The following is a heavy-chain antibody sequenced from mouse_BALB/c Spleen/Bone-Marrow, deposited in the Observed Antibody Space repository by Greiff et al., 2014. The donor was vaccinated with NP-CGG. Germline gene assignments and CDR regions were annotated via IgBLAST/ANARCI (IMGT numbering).Heavy chain of an antibody. CDR3: ARDKGSGFFDY. D-gene: IGHD1-3*01. CDR2: IRNKANGYTT. CDR1: GFTFTDYY. J-gene: IGHJ2*01. Sequence: EVQRVESGGGLVQPGGSLRLSCATSGFTFTDYYMSWVRQPPGKALEWLGFIRNKANGYTTEYSTSVKGRFTISRDNSQSILYLQMNTLRGEDSATYYCARDKGSGFFDYWGQGTTLTVSS. V-gene: IGHV7-3*02.